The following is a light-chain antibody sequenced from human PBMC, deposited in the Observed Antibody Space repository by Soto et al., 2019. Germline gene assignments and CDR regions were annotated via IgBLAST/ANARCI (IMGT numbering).Light chain of an antibody. CDR2: DTS. CDR3: QQYGSSGT. Sequence: ETVLTQSPARLSLSPGERATLSCRAGQSVSDYLAWYQQKPGQPPRLLFFDTSNRVTGVPDRFSGSGSGTDFTLTISRLEPEDFAVYYCQQYGSSGTFGQGTKVDIK. CDR1: QSVSDY. V-gene: IGKV3-20*01. J-gene: IGKJ1*01.